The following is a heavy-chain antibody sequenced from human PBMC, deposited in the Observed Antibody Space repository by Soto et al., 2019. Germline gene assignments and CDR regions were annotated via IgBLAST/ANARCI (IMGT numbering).Heavy chain of an antibody. CDR1: GFTFSSYG. V-gene: IGHV3-33*01. D-gene: IGHD6-19*01. CDR2: IWYDGSNK. CDR3: PRGPYSSGWYPDY. J-gene: IGHJ4*02. Sequence: QVQLVESGGGVVQPGRSLRLSCAASGFTFSSYGMHWVRQAPGKGLERVAVIWYDGSNKYYADSVKGRFTISRDNSKNTLYLQMNSLSAEDTAGDYCPRGPYSSGWYPDYWGQGTLVTVYS.